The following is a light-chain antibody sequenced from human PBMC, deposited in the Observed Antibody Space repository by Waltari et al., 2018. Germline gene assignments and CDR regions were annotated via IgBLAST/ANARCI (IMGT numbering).Light chain of an antibody. CDR2: AVS. CDR1: QAIFDY. V-gene: IGKV1-16*01. Sequence: DLQMTQSLSSVIASVGDTVPITFRASQAIFDYVAWFQQRPGKAPRPLLYAVSSLQTGVSSRFSGSGSITDFTLTITSLQPEDFATYYCVQYDTYPRTFGQGTTVEF. CDR3: VQYDTYPRT. J-gene: IGKJ1*01.